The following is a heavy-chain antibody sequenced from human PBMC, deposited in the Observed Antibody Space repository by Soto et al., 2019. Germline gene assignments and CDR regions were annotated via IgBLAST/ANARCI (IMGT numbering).Heavy chain of an antibody. Sequence: QVQLEESGPGLVKPSGTLSLTCAVSGGSISTDNWWSWVRQPPGKGLEWVGDIYHTGNTNYNPSLKSRLTISIDKSKDQFALDVTFVTAADTAVYYCARGGRWLFDYWGQGALVTVSS. V-gene: IGHV4-4*02. CDR2: IYHTGNT. CDR3: ARGGRWLFDY. J-gene: IGHJ4*02. CDR1: GGSISTDNW. D-gene: IGHD6-19*01.